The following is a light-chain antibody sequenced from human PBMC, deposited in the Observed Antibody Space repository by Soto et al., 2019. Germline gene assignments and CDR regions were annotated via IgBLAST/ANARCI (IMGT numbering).Light chain of an antibody. CDR1: QSVSSL. Sequence: EIVLTQSPATLSLSPGEIATLSCRASQSVSSLLAWYQQKSGQPPRLLISDASNRATGVPARFSGSVSGKDFTLIISSLEPEDFDVYYCQQRSNWPLSFGGGTKVEI. V-gene: IGKV3-11*01. J-gene: IGKJ4*01. CDR2: DAS. CDR3: QQRSNWPLS.